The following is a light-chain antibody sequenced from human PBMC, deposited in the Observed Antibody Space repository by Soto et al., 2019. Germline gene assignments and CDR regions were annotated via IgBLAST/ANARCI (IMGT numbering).Light chain of an antibody. CDR3: QQYSNSPLT. Sequence: EIVLTQSPGTLSLSPGERATLSCWASQSVSNNYLAWYQQKPGQAPRLLIYGASSRATGIPDRFSGSGSGTDFTLTISRLEPEDFAVYYCQQYSNSPLTFGQGTRLEI. V-gene: IGKV3-20*01. CDR2: GAS. CDR1: QSVSNNY. J-gene: IGKJ5*01.